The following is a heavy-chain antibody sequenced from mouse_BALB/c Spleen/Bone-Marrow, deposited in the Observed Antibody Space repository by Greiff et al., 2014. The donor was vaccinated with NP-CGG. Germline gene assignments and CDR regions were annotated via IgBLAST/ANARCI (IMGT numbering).Heavy chain of an antibody. D-gene: IGHD1-2*01. CDR1: GFTFSSYG. CDR2: ISSGGSYT. CDR3: ARLTTALYFDY. Sequence: DVKLVESGGDLVKPGGSLKLSCAASGFTFSSYGMSWVRQTPDKRLEWVATISSGGSYTYYPDSVKGRFTISRDNAKNTLYLQMSSLKSEDTAMYYCARLTTALYFDYWGQGTTLTVSS. V-gene: IGHV5-6*02. J-gene: IGHJ2*01.